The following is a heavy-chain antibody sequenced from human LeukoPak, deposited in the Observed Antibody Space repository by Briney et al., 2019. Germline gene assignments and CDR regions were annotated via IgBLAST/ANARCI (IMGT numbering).Heavy chain of an antibody. J-gene: IGHJ3*02. D-gene: IGHD1-26*01. Sequence: GASVKVSCKASGYTFTSYAMNWVQQAPGQGLEWMGWINTNTGNPTYAQGFTGRFVFSLDTSVSTAYLQISSLKAEDTAVYYCARDPMGATSSGAFDIWGQGTMVTVSS. CDR3: ARDPMGATSSGAFDI. CDR2: INTNTGNP. CDR1: GYTFTSYA. V-gene: IGHV7-4-1*02.